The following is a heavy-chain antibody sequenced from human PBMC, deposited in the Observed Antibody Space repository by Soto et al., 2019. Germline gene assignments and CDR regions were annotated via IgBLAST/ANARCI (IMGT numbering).Heavy chain of an antibody. Sequence: GGPLRLSWAVAGFTVKINYMTWVRQAPGKGLEWVSVIYSGGSTYYADSVKGRFSISRDNSKNTLYLQMNSLRAEDTAVYYCASVDTAMVTFWGQGTLVTVSS. J-gene: IGHJ4*02. D-gene: IGHD5-18*01. V-gene: IGHV3-53*01. CDR2: IYSGGST. CDR3: ASVDTAMVTF. CDR1: GFTVKINY.